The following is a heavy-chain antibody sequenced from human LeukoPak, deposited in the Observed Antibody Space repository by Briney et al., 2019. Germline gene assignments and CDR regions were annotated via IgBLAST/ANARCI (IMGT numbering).Heavy chain of an antibody. J-gene: IGHJ5*02. CDR1: GGSISSYY. CDR2: IYYSRST. Sequence: SETLSLTCTVSGGSISSYYWSWIRKPPAKGLDWIGYIYYSRSTNYNRSLKSRVTISVDKYKTQFSLKLSSVTAADTAVYNCVRHKGDNWFDPWGQGTLVTVSA. V-gene: IGHV4-59*08. CDR3: VRHKGDNWFDP.